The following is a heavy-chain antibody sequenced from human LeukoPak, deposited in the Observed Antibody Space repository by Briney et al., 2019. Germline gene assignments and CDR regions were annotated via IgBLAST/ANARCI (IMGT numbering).Heavy chain of an antibody. CDR3: AGPLWFGELFAPDLYNWFDP. D-gene: IGHD3-10*01. CDR1: GFTFSSYE. V-gene: IGHV3-48*03. CDR2: ISRSGSTI. J-gene: IGHJ5*02. Sequence: GGSLRLSCAASGFTFSSYEMNWVRQAPGKGLEWVSYISRSGSTIYYADSVKGRFTISRDNAKNSLYLQMNSLRAEDTAVYYCAGPLWFGELFAPDLYNWFDPWGQGTLVTVSS.